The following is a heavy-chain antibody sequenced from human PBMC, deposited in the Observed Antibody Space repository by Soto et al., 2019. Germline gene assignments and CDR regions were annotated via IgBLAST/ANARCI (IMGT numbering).Heavy chain of an antibody. V-gene: IGHV3-33*01. CDR1: GFTFSNYG. CDR2: IWYDGSNK. D-gene: IGHD3-22*01. CDR3: ARGGFYDSSAYYYVNFAFGI. J-gene: IGHJ3*02. Sequence: SLRLSCAASGFTFSNYGMHWVRQAPGKGLEWVAIIWYDGSNKYFADSVKGRFTISRDNSKNTLFLQMNSLGAEDTALYYCARGGFYDSSAYYYVNFAFGIWGQGTMVTVS.